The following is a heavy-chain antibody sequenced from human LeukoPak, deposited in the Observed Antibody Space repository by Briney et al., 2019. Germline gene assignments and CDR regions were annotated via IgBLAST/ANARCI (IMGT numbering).Heavy chain of an antibody. J-gene: IGHJ4*02. Sequence: PGWSLSLSRSASRFTLRSYAMHWVRPARGKGGEYVSAISCNGGSTHYADSVKGRFTISRDNSKNTLYLQMSSLRAEDTAVYYCVKDKTPYSSGWSVIFDYWGQGTLVTVSS. D-gene: IGHD6-19*01. CDR2: ISCNGGST. CDR1: RFTLRSYA. V-gene: IGHV3-64D*06. CDR3: VKDKTPYSSGWSVIFDY.